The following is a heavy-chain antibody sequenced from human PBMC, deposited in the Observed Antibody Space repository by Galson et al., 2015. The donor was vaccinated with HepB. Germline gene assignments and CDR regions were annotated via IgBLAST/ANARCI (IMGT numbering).Heavy chain of an antibody. CDR2: ISGRGGST. CDR1: GFTFSSYA. J-gene: IGHJ4*02. CDR3: AKVGHSGHDMDYFDY. Sequence: SLRLSCAASGFTFSSYAMSWVRQAPGKGLEWVSAISGRGGSTYYADSVKGRFTISRDNSKNTLYLQMNSLRAEDTAVYYCAKVGHSGHDMDYFDYWGQGTLVTVSS. D-gene: IGHD5-12*01. V-gene: IGHV3-23*01.